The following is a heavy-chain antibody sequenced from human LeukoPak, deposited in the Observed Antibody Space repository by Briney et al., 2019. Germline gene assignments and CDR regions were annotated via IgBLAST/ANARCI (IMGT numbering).Heavy chain of an antibody. V-gene: IGHV3-30*18. CDR3: AKDSNPGIVGATTNY. CDR2: ISYDGSNK. J-gene: IGHJ4*02. Sequence: GGSLRLSCAPSGFTFSSYGMHWVRQATGKGLEWVAVISYDGSNKYYADSVKGRFTISRDNSKNTLYLQMNSLRAEDTAVYYCAKDSNPGIVGATTNYWGQGTLVTVSS. CDR1: GFTFSSYG. D-gene: IGHD1-26*01.